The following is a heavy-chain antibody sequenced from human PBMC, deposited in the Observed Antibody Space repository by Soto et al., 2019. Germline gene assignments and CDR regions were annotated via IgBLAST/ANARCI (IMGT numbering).Heavy chain of an antibody. CDR2: FSGTTT. V-gene: IGHV3-23*01. J-gene: IGHJ6*03. CDR3: AKGLFYYYYMDV. CDR1: GFTFSSYV. Sequence: EVQLLESGGGLVQPGGSLRLSCAASGFTFSSYVMSWVRQAPGKGLEWVSGFSGTTTYYADSVRGRFTIPRDNSKNTVDLQMNSLRAEDTAVYFCAKGLFYYYYMDVWGKGTTVTVS.